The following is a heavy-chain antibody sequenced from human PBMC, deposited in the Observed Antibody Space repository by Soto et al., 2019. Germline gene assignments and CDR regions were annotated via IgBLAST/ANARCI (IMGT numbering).Heavy chain of an antibody. J-gene: IGHJ6*02. CDR3: ARDRPWDCSSSNYCYYYGLDV. CDR1: GCSFSSDH. Sequence: PSETLALTCNVSGCSFSSDHWGWIRQPAGKGLEGIGKINNSGITNYNPSLKSRATISVDTSKNQFSLKLTSVTAADTAVYYCARDRPWDCSSSNYCYYYGLDVWGQGTTVTVSS. CDR2: INNSGIT. V-gene: IGHV4-59*01. D-gene: IGHD2-2*01.